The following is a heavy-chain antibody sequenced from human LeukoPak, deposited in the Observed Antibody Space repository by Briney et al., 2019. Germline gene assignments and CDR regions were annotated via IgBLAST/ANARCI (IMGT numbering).Heavy chain of an antibody. CDR2: IKQDGSEK. D-gene: IGHD3-22*01. CDR1: GFTFSSYW. V-gene: IGHV3-7*01. CDR3: ARHRTYYYDSSVDYYFDY. Sequence: GGSLRLSCAASGFTFSSYWMSWVRQAPGKGLEWVANIKQDGSEKYYVDSVKGRFTISRDNAKNSLYLQMNSLRAEDTAVYYCARHRTYYYDSSVDYYFDYWGQGTLVTVSS. J-gene: IGHJ4*02.